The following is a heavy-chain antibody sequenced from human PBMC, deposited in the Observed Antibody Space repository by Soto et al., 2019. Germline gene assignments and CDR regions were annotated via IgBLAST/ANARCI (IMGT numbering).Heavy chain of an antibody. CDR3: TTGCSSTSCYYYYYYMDV. D-gene: IGHD2-2*01. J-gene: IGHJ6*03. Sequence: GGSLRLSCAASGFTFNNAWMSWVRQAPGKGPEWVGRIKSITDGGTTDYAAPVKGRFTISRDGSKNTLYLQMDSLNTEDTAVYYCTTGCSSTSCYYYYYYMDVWGNGTTVTVSS. V-gene: IGHV3-15*01. CDR2: IKSITDGGTT. CDR1: GFTFNNAW.